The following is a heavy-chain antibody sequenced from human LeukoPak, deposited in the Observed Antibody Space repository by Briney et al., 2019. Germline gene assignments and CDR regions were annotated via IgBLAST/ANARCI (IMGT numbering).Heavy chain of an antibody. Sequence: ASVKVSCKASGYTFTSYDINWVRQATGQGLEWMGWMNPNSGNTGYAQKFQGRVTITRNTSISTAYMELSSLRTEDTALYYCAKGKNTGSYLSHVDYWGQGTLVTVSS. J-gene: IGHJ4*02. CDR3: AKGKNTGSYLSHVDY. V-gene: IGHV1-8*03. D-gene: IGHD3-10*01. CDR2: MNPNSGNT. CDR1: GYTFTSYD.